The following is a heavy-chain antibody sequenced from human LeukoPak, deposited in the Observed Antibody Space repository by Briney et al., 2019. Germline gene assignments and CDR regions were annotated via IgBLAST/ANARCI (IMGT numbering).Heavy chain of an antibody. Sequence: ASVKVSCKASGYTFTSYGISWVRQAPGLGLEWMGWISAYNGNTNYAQKLQGRVTMTTDTSTSTAYMELRSLRSDDTAVYYCARAGYSSTYYYDSSGYFPFDYWGQGTLVTVSS. V-gene: IGHV1-18*01. CDR2: ISAYNGNT. D-gene: IGHD3-22*01. CDR3: ARAGYSSTYYYDSSGYFPFDY. J-gene: IGHJ4*02. CDR1: GYTFTSYG.